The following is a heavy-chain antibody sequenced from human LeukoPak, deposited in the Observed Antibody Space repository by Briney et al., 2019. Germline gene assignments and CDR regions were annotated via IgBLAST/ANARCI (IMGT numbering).Heavy chain of an antibody. CDR2: INPSGGST. Sequence: GASVKVSCKASGYTFTSYYMHWVRQAPGQGLEWMGIINPSGGSTSYAQKFQGRVTMTRDMSTSTVYMELSSLRSEDTAVYYCARGASDVLGSSVITPGDYWGQGTLVTVSS. J-gene: IGHJ4*02. CDR3: ARGASDVLGSSVITPGDY. D-gene: IGHD3-10*01. CDR1: GYTFTSYY. V-gene: IGHV1-46*01.